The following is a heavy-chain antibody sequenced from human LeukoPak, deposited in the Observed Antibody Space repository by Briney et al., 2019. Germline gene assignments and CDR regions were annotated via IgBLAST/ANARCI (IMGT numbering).Heavy chain of an antibody. CDR1: GGSISTTNYY. J-gene: IGHJ4*02. V-gene: IGHV4-39*01. D-gene: IGHD3/OR15-3a*01. Sequence: PSETLSLTCTVSGGSISTTNYYWGWIRQPPGKGLEWIGSIYYSGGTYYNPSLKSRVTISVDTSKNQFSLKLSSVTAADTAVYYCARQTGSGLFILPGGQGTLVTVSS. CDR2: IYYSGGT. CDR3: ARQTGSGLFILP.